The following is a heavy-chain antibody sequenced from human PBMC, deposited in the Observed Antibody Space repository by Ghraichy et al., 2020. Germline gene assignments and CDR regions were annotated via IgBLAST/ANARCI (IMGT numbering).Heavy chain of an antibody. CDR2: ISSSSSYI. J-gene: IGHJ4*02. CDR3: ARLDCSGGSCYSI. Sequence: GESLNISCAASGFTFSSYSMNWVRQAPGKGLEWVSSISSSSSYIYYADSVKGRFTISRDNAKNSLYLQMNSLRAEDTAVYYCARLDCSGGSCYSIWGQGTLVTVSS. D-gene: IGHD2-15*01. CDR1: GFTFSSYS. V-gene: IGHV3-21*01.